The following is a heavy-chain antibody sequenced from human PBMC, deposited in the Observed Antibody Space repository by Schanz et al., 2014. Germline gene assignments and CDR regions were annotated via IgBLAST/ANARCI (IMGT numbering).Heavy chain of an antibody. V-gene: IGHV3-23*04. CDR1: GFNFNTYA. Sequence: EVQLVESGGGLVQPGGSLRLACAASGFNFNTYAMTWVRQAPGQGLEWVSTISGSGGDTYPADSVKGRFTISRDNAKNSRFLQMNSLSAEDTAVYYCAKDGRLPYYGTGSDFDYWGQGTLVAVSS. CDR2: ISGSGGDT. D-gene: IGHD3-22*01. J-gene: IGHJ4*02. CDR3: AKDGRLPYYGTGSDFDY.